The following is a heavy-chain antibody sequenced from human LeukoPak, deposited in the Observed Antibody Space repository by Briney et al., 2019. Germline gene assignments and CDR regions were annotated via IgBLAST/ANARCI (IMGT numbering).Heavy chain of an antibody. CDR2: IYYSGST. CDR1: GGSISNSF. V-gene: IGHV4-59*01. J-gene: IGHJ6*02. Sequence: SETLSLTCTVSGGSISNSFWSWIRQPPGKGLEWIGYIYYSGSTNYNPSLKSRVTISVDTSKNQFSLKLSSVTAADTAVYYCARDLPAYGSGSYYPQYYYYGMDVWGQGTTVTVSS. D-gene: IGHD3-10*01. CDR3: ARDLPAYGSGSYYPQYYYYGMDV.